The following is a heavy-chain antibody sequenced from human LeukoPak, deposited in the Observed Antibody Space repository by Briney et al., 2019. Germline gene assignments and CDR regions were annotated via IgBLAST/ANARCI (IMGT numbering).Heavy chain of an antibody. CDR3: AKDRWVRPAVRPHRPDPHEP. D-gene: IGHD3-10*02. CDR2: ISYDGSNK. J-gene: IGHJ5*02. CDR1: GFTFSSYG. V-gene: IGHV3-30*18. Sequence: PRRSPRLSRAASGFTFSSYGMHWGPQAPGKGLEWVAVISYDGSNKYYADSVKGRFTISRDNSKNTLYLQMNSLRAEDTAVCYCAKDRWVRPAVRPHRPDPHEPWGQGTLVTVSS.